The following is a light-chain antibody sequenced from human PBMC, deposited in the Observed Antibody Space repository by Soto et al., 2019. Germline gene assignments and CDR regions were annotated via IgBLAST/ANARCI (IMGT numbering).Light chain of an antibody. CDR1: ESVLYSSNNRNY. Sequence: IVLTQSPDSLAVSLGETPTIDFKSSESVLYSSNNRNYLAWYQQKPGQPPKLLIYGASTRESGVPDRFSGSGSGTDFTLTISSLQAEDVAVYYCQQYYSTPLTFGGGTKVAIK. CDR2: GAS. V-gene: IGKV4-1*01. CDR3: QQYYSTPLT. J-gene: IGKJ4*01.